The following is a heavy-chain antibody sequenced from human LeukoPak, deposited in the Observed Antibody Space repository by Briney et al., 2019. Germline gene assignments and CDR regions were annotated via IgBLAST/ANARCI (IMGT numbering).Heavy chain of an antibody. V-gene: IGHV4-39*07. Sequence: PSETLSLTCTVSGGSISSSTYYWGWIRQPPGKGLEWIGSLYYSGSTYYNPSLKSRVTMSVDTSKNQLSLKVISVTAADTAVYYCARGVIAAGGNDFDYWGQGTLVTVSS. D-gene: IGHD6-13*01. CDR1: GGSISSSTYY. CDR2: LYYSGST. CDR3: ARGVIAAGGNDFDY. J-gene: IGHJ4*02.